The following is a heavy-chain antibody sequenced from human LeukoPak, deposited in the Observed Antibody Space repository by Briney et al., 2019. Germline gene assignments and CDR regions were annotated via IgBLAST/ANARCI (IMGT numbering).Heavy chain of an antibody. Sequence: GGSLRLSCAYSGFTFRNHGMHWVRQAPGKGLEWVAVASTDEISQSYAGSVKGRFIVSRDNSKNTAILQMNTLRTEDTAVYFCAAFIAAKLDYWGQGILVSVSS. D-gene: IGHD2-15*01. CDR2: ASTDEISQ. CDR1: GFTFRNHG. V-gene: IGHV3-30*03. CDR3: AAFIAAKLDY. J-gene: IGHJ4*02.